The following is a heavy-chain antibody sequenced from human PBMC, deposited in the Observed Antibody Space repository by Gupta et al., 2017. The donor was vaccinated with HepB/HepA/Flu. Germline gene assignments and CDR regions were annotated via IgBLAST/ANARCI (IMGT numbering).Heavy chain of an antibody. CDR3: TTGIVVVPAAAHYYMDV. Sequence: EVQLVESGGGLVKPGGSLRLSCAASGFTFSNAWMSWVRQAPGQGLEWVGRIKSKTDGGTTDYAAPVKGRFTISRDDSKNTLYLQMNSLKTEDTAVYYCTTGIVVVPAAAHYYMDVWGKGTTVTVSS. CDR1: GFTFSNAW. J-gene: IGHJ6*03. CDR2: IKSKTDGGTT. V-gene: IGHV3-15*01. D-gene: IGHD2-2*01.